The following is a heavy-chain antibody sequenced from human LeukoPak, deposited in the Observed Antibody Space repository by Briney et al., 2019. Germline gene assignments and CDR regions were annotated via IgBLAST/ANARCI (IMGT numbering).Heavy chain of an antibody. CDR1: GYTFTSYA. V-gene: IGHV1-3*01. J-gene: IGHJ4*02. D-gene: IGHD6-19*01. CDR3: ARDREAVADY. Sequence: ASVKVSCKASGYTFTSYAMHWVRQAPGQRLEWMGWINAGNGNTKYSQEFQGRVTITRDTSASTAYMELRSLRSDDTAVYYCARDREAVADYWGQGTLVTVSS. CDR2: INAGNGNT.